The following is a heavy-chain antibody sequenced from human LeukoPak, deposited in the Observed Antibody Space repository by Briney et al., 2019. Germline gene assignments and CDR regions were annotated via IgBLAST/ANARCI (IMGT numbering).Heavy chain of an antibody. Sequence: PSETLSLTYAVYGGSFSGYYWSWIRQPPGKGLEWIGEINHSGSTNYNPSLKSRVTISVDTSKNQFSLKLSSVTAADTAVYYYARGPFTWARYFDLWGRGTLVTVSS. CDR2: INHSGST. D-gene: IGHD7-27*01. CDR1: GGSFSGYY. CDR3: ARGPFTWARYFDL. J-gene: IGHJ2*01. V-gene: IGHV4-34*01.